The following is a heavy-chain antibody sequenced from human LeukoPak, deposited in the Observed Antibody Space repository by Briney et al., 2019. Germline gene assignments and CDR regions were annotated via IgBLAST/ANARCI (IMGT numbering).Heavy chain of an antibody. J-gene: IGHJ6*02. CDR1: DVSIRNSY. Sequence: SETLSLTCTVSDVSIRNSYWSWIRQSPGKGLEWIGCIYNSGSTRYNPSLKSRVTISEDTSKNQFSLRLSSVTAADTAVYYSARASPGAIYYYGVDVWGQGTTVTVSS. D-gene: IGHD3-10*01. CDR2: IYNSGST. V-gene: IGHV4-59*01. CDR3: ARASPGAIYYYGVDV.